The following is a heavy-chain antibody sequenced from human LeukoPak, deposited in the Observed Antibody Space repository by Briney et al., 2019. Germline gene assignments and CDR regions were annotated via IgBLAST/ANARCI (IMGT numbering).Heavy chain of an antibody. CDR2: ISSSSSYI. V-gene: IGHV3-21*01. CDR1: GFTFRSYA. D-gene: IGHD3-22*01. CDR3: ARGIYYYYDSSGLQFADY. J-gene: IGHJ4*02. Sequence: GGSLRLSCAASGFTFRSYAMSWVRQAPGKGLEWVSSISSSSSYIYYADSVKGRFTISRDNAKNSLYLQMNSLRAEDTAVYYCARGIYYYYDSSGLQFADYWGQGTLVTVSS.